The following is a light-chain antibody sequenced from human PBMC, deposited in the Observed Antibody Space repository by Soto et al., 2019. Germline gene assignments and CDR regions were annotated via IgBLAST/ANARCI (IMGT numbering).Light chain of an antibody. J-gene: IGLJ2*01. CDR1: SSNIGSNY. CDR3: AAWDDSLSVV. V-gene: IGLV1-47*01. Sequence: QSVLTQPPSASGTPGQRVTISCSGSSSNIGSNYVYWYQQLPGTAPKLLMYRNNQRPSGVPDRFADSKSGTSASLAISGLRSEDEADYYCAAWDDSLSVVFGGGTKLTVL. CDR2: RNN.